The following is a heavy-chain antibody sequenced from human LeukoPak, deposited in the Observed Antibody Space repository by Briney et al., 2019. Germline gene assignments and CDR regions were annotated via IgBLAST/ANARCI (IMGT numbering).Heavy chain of an antibody. D-gene: IGHD6-6*01. CDR3: ARFCSSCVSRVDGFDY. CDR2: IIPIFGTA. CDR1: GGTFSSYA. V-gene: IGHV1-69*13. Sequence: ASVKVSCKASGGTFSSYAISWVRQAPGQGLEWMGGIIPIFGTANYAQKFQGRVTITADESTSTAYMELSSLRSDDTAVYYCARFCSSCVSRVDGFDYWGQGTLVTVSS. J-gene: IGHJ4*02.